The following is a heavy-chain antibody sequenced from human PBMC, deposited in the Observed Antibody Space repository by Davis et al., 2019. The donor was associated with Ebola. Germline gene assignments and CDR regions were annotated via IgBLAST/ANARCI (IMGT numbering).Heavy chain of an antibody. Sequence: AASVKVSCKASGYTFTSYGISWMRQAPGQRLEWMGWINAGNGNTKYSQKFQGRVTITRDTSASTAYMELSSLRSEDTAVYYCARGSSKAYYYYGMDVWGQGTTVTVSS. J-gene: IGHJ6*02. CDR1: GYTFTSYG. V-gene: IGHV1-3*01. CDR2: INAGNGNT. D-gene: IGHD6-6*01. CDR3: ARGSSKAYYYYGMDV.